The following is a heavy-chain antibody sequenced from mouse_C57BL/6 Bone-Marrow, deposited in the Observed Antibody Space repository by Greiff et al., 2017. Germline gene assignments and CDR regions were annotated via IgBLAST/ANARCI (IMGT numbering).Heavy chain of an antibody. V-gene: IGHV7-3*01. Sequence: EVHLVESGGGLVQPGGSLSLSCAASGFTFTDYYMSWVRQPPGKALEWLGFIRNKANGYTTEYSASVKGRFTISRDNSQSILYLQMNALRAEDSATEDCARWGTTVVPFAYWGQGTLVTVSA. D-gene: IGHD1-1*01. J-gene: IGHJ3*01. CDR2: IRNKANGYTT. CDR3: ARWGTTVVPFAY. CDR1: GFTFTDYY.